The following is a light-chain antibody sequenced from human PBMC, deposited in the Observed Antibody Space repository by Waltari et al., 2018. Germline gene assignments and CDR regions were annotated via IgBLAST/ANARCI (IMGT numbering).Light chain of an antibody. CDR2: RDD. CDR3: QAWDGSAVV. J-gene: IGLJ1*01. Sequence: SYEVTQPPSVPVSPRQRATITCAGAKLGSKYVSWYQQKSGQSPVLVIHRDDTRPSGSPERFAGSHAGSIATLTSGGTRPRDEADYYCQAWDGSAVVFGAGTKVTVL. CDR1: KLGSKY. V-gene: IGLV3-1*01.